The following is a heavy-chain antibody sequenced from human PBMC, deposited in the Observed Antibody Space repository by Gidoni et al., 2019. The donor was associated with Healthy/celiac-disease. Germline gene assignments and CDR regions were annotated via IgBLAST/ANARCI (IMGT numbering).Heavy chain of an antibody. Sequence: QVQLVQSGAEVKKPGASVKVSCKASGYTFTSYAMHWVRQAPGQRLEWMGWINAGNGNTKYSQKFQGRVTITRDTSASTAYMELSSLRSEDTAVYYCARVEYSSFGVVTPPFDYWGQGTLVTVSS. V-gene: IGHV1-3*01. CDR1: GYTFTSYA. CDR3: ARVEYSSFGVVTPPFDY. J-gene: IGHJ4*02. CDR2: INAGNGNT. D-gene: IGHD3-3*01.